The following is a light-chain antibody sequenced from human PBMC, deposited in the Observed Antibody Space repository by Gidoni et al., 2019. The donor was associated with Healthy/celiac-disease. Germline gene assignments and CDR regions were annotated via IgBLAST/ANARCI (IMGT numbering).Light chain of an antibody. CDR2: GAS. J-gene: IGKJ4*01. Sequence: EIVLTQSPGTLSLSPGERATLSCRASQSVSSSYLAWYQQKPGQAPRLLIYGASSRATGIPDRFSGSGSGTDFTLTISRLEPEDFAVYYCQQYGSSPGTFXGXTKVEMK. V-gene: IGKV3-20*01. CDR3: QQYGSSPGT. CDR1: QSVSSSY.